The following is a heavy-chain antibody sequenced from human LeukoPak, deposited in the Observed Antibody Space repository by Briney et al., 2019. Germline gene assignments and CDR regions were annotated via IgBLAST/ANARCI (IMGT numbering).Heavy chain of an antibody. D-gene: IGHD3-3*01. CDR3: ARGPRYYDFWSGYQNWFDP. CDR2: INHSGST. CDR1: GGSFSGYY. J-gene: IGHJ5*02. Sequence: KPSETLSLTCAVHGGSFSGYYWGWIPPPPGKGLEWIGGINHSGSTNYNPSLKSRVTISVDTSKNQFSLKLSSVTAADTAVYYCARGPRYYDFWSGYQNWFDPWGQGTLVTVSS. V-gene: IGHV4-34*01.